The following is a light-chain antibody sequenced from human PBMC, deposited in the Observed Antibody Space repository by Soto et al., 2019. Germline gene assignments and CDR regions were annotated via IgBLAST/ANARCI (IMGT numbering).Light chain of an antibody. V-gene: IGKV1-39*01. J-gene: IGKJ5*01. Sequence: DIQMTQSPSSVSANIEDRVTITCRESQSMGSYLNWYQQKPGKAAKLLIYDASSLESGVPSRFRGSGSVTEFNLTICCLEPEDFALYNCQQRITWPPITFGQGRPPEI. CDR3: QQRITWPPIT. CDR1: QSMGSY. CDR2: DAS.